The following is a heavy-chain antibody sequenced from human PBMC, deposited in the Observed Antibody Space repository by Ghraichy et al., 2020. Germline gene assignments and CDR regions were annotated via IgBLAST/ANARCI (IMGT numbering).Heavy chain of an antibody. J-gene: IGHJ4*02. CDR1: GFTFGDSA. Sequence: GGTLRLSCTASGFTFGDSAMSWFRQAPGKGLEWVSLIRSKAYGGTTEYAASVKGRFTISRDDSKSIAYLQMNSLKTEDTAVYYCTRGPAVAGRPLDYWGPGTRVHVSS. V-gene: IGHV3-49*03. CDR3: TRGPAVAGRPLDY. D-gene: IGHD6-19*01. CDR2: IRSKAYGGTT.